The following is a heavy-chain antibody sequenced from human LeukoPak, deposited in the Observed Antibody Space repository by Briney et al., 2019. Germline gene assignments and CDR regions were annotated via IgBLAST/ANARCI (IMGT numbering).Heavy chain of an antibody. Sequence: GGSLRLSCAASGFTFSSYWMSWVRQAPGKGLEWVANIKQDGSEKYYVDSVKGRFTISRDNAKNSLYLQMNSLRAEDTAVYYCARGPDIVVVVAAIFGAFDIWGQGTMVTVSS. CDR2: IKQDGSEK. J-gene: IGHJ3*02. V-gene: IGHV3-7*01. CDR3: ARGPDIVVVVAAIFGAFDI. CDR1: GFTFSSYW. D-gene: IGHD2-15*01.